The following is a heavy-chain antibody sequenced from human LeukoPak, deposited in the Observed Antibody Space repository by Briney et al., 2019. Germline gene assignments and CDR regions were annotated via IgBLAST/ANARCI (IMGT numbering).Heavy chain of an antibody. CDR1: GFTFSSYW. CDR2: INSDGSST. V-gene: IGHV3-74*01. D-gene: IGHD3-16*02. Sequence: GGSLRLSSAASGFTFSSYWMHWVRQAPGKGLVWVSRINSDGSSTFYADSVKGRFTISRDNAENTMYLQMNTLRAEDTAVYYCARDQSSYGMDVWGQGTTVTVSS. J-gene: IGHJ6*02. CDR3: ARDQSSYGMDV.